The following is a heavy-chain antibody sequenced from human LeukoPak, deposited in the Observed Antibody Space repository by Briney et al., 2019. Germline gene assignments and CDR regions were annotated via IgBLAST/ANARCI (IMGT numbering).Heavy chain of an antibody. CDR1: GYTFTGYY. CDR3: ARTRAPITGTTSFDP. D-gene: IGHD1-7*01. J-gene: IGHJ5*02. Sequence: ASVKVSCKASGYTFTGYYMHWVRQAPGQGLEWMGWINPNSGGTNYAQKFQGRVTMTRDTSISTAYMELSRLRSDDTAVYYCARTRAPITGTTSFDPWGQGTLVTVSS. V-gene: IGHV1-2*02. CDR2: INPNSGGT.